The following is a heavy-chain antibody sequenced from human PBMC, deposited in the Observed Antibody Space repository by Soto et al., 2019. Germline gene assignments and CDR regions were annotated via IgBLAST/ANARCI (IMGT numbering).Heavy chain of an antibody. J-gene: IGHJ4*02. CDR3: ARERDSSALRD. V-gene: IGHV1-46*01. CDR2: IFPTGGSA. Sequence: GASVNVSCKPSGYTFTSYQIHWVRQAPGQGLEWMGNIFPTGGSAVYAQKFEGRVTMTRDTSTSTVYMYLTSLRSEDTAVYYCARERDSSALRDWGQGTLVTVSS. CDR1: GYTFTSYQ. D-gene: IGHD3-22*01.